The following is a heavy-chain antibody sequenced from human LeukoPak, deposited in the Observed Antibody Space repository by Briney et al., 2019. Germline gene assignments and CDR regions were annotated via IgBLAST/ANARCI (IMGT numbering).Heavy chain of an antibody. J-gene: IGHJ4*02. V-gene: IGHV4-59*01. CDR1: GGSISSYY. D-gene: IGHD1-26*01. CDR2: IYYSGST. CDR3: ARDSGSYYGSL. Sequence: PSETLSLTCTVSGGSISSYYWSWIRQPPGKGLEWIGYIYYSGSTNYNPSLKSRVTISVDTSKNQFSLKLSSATAADTAVYYCARDSGSYYGSLWGQGTLVTVSS.